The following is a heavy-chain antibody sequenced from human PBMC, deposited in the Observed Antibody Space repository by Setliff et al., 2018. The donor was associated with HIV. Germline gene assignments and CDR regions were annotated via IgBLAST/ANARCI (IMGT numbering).Heavy chain of an antibody. Sequence: PGGSLRLSCAASGFGFSGSAMHWVRQASGKGLEWVGHIRTKANSYATVYAASVKGRFTISRDDAKNTAYLQMSSLQTEDTALYYCIPGGSSSIFFPHWGRGTLVTVS. V-gene: IGHV3-73*01. CDR2: IRTKANSYAT. D-gene: IGHD2-2*01. J-gene: IGHJ4*02. CDR3: IPGGSSSIFFPH. CDR1: GFGFSGSA.